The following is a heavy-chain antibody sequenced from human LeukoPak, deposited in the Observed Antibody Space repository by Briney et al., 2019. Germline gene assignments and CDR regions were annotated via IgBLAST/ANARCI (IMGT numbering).Heavy chain of an antibody. CDR2: MYSGGST. V-gene: IGHV3-66*01. J-gene: IGHJ6*02. Sequence: PGESLRLSCAASGSTVSSNYMNWVRQAPGKGLEWVSVMYSGGSTFYGDSVKGRFTISRDNSMNTLYLQMNSLRVDDTAVYYCAREQVVVGRGYYGMDVWGQGTTVTVSS. CDR3: AREQVVVGRGYYGMDV. D-gene: IGHD2-2*01. CDR1: GSTVSSNY.